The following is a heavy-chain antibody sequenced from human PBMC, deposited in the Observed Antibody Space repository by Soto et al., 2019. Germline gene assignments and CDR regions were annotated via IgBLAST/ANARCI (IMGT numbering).Heavy chain of an antibody. V-gene: IGHV3-73*02. CDR2: IRSKANSYAT. Sequence: EVQLVESGGGLVQPGGSLKLSCAASGFTFSGSAMHWVRQASGKGLEWVGRIRSKANSYATAYAASVKGRFTISRDDSKTTAYLQMNSMKTEDTAVYYCTRHGGYGCNRGFDYWGQGTLVTVSS. D-gene: IGHD1-26*01. J-gene: IGHJ4*02. CDR1: GFTFSGSA. CDR3: TRHGGYGCNRGFDY.